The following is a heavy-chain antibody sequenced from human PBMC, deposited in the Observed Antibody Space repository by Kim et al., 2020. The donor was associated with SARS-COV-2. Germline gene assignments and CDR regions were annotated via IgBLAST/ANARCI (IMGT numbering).Heavy chain of an antibody. CDR3: ARVPCSGGRCHLWFEP. D-gene: IGHD2-15*01. CDR1: GYSFSSYW. CDR2: IHPGDSET. J-gene: IGHJ5*02. V-gene: IGHV5-51*01. Sequence: GESLQISCKGSGYSFSSYWIGWVRQMPGKGLEWMGIIHPGDSETRYSPSFQGQVTISADKSIKTAYLQWSSLKVSDTAIYYCARVPCSGGRCHLWFEPWGQGTPVSVSS.